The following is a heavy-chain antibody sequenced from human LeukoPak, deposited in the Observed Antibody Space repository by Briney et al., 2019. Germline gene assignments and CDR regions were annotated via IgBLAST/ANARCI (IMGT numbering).Heavy chain of an antibody. J-gene: IGHJ4*02. V-gene: IGHV3-48*03. Sequence: HPGGSLRLSCAASGFTFSSYEMNWVRQAPGKGLEWVSYISSSGSTIYYADSVKGRFTISRDNAENSLYLQMNSLRADDTAVYYCARNTYYYSYWGQGTLVTVSS. CDR3: ARNTYYYSY. D-gene: IGHD3-22*01. CDR2: ISSSGSTI. CDR1: GFTFSSYE.